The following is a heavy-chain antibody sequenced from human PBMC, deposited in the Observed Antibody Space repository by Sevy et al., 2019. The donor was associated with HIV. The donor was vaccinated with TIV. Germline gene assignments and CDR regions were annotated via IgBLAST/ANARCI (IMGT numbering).Heavy chain of an antibody. Sequence: GGSLRLSCSAFGFSFQAFGMHWVRQAPGKGPEWLAVISSDGNNQNYADSVKGRFTISRDNSKNLLFLQMHSLLPNDTAVYFCTKEALRGTYIRGEFDRWGQGALVTVSS. D-gene: IGHD3-10*02. CDR3: TKEALRGTYIRGEFDR. CDR1: GFSFQAFG. J-gene: IGHJ4*02. CDR2: ISSDGNNQ. V-gene: IGHV3-30*18.